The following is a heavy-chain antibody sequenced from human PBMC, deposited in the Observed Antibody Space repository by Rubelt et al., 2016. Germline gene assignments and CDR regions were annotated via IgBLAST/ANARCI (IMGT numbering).Heavy chain of an antibody. CDR3: ARGRMIYDFWSGYYPDEIDY. J-gene: IGHJ4*02. CDR2: ISAYNGNT. D-gene: IGHD3-3*01. Sequence: GQGLEWMGWISAYNGNTNYAQKFQGRVTITRDTSASTAYMELSSLRSEDTAVYYCARGRMIYDFWSGYYPDEIDYWGQGTLVTVSS. V-gene: IGHV1-3*01.